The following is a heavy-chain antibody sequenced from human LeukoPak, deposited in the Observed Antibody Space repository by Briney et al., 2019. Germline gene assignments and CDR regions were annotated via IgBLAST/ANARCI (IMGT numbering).Heavy chain of an antibody. J-gene: IGHJ3*01. V-gene: IGHV3-23*01. CDR1: KFTFGTYV. D-gene: IGHD3-22*01. CDR2: MTGSGTST. Sequence: GGSLRLSCAGSKFTFGTYVMNWVRQAPGKGLEWVSSMTGSGTSTYYADSVKGRFTISRDNSKNTLYLQMNSLRAEDTAVYYCAKTSPDAYNYDSSGYYAAFDLWGQGTVVTVSS. CDR3: AKTSPDAYNYDSSGYYAAFDL.